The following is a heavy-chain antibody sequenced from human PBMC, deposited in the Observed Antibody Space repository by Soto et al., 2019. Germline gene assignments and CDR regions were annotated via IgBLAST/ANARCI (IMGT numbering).Heavy chain of an antibody. D-gene: IGHD3-16*01. J-gene: IGHJ5*02. V-gene: IGHV4-4*07. CDR3: ARETSRGDWFDP. CDR1: GGSISSYY. Sequence: SETLSLTCTVSGGSISSYYWSWIRQPAGKGLEWIGRIYTSGSTNYNPSLKSRVTMSVDKSKNQFSLKLSSVTAADTAVYYCARETSRGDWFDPWGQGNLVTVSS. CDR2: IYTSGST.